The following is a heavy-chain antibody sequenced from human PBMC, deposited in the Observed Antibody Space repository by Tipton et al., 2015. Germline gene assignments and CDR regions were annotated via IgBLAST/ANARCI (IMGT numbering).Heavy chain of an antibody. V-gene: IGHV3-48*01. J-gene: IGHJ6*02. D-gene: IGHD2-15*01. CDR2: ISGSSTTI. CDR1: GFTFRIYS. CDR3: ARSGYCSGGSCPYYGMDV. Sequence: SLRLSCAASGFTFRIYSMNWVRQSPGKGLEWISYISGSSTTIYYADSVKGRFTISRDNAKNSLFLQMNSLRAEDTAVYYCARSGYCSGGSCPYYGMDVWGQGTTVTVSS.